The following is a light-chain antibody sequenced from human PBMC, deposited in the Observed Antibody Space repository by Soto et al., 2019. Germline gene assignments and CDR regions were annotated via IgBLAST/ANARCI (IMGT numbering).Light chain of an antibody. CDR2: DVS. CDR1: SSDVGGYNY. Sequence: QSVLTQPASVSGSPGQSITISCTGTSSDVGGYNYDSWYQQHPGKAPKLMIYDVSNRPSGVSNRFSGSKSGNTASLTISGLQAEDEADYYCSSYTSSGYVVFGGGTKLTVL. J-gene: IGLJ2*01. CDR3: SSYTSSGYVV. V-gene: IGLV2-14*01.